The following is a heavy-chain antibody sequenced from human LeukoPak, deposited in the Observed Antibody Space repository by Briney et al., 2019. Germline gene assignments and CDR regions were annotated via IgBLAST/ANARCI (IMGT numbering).Heavy chain of an antibody. J-gene: IGHJ4*02. CDR1: GFTFSSYG. CDR3: AKESAYCGGGCYYLVDY. D-gene: IGHD2-21*01. V-gene: IGHV3-30*18. CDR2: ISYDGSNK. Sequence: GGSLRLSCAASGFTFSSYGMHWVRQAPGKGLEWVAVISYDGSNKYYADSVKGRFTISRDNSKNTLYLQMNSLRAEDTAVYYCAKESAYCGGGCYYLVDYWGQGTLVTVSS.